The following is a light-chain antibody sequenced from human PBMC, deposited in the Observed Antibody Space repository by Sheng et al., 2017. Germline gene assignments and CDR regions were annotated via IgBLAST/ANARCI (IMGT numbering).Light chain of an antibody. J-gene: IGKJ3*01. CDR2: AAS. Sequence: DIQMTQSPSSLSASVGDRVTITCRAIQGITNYLAWYQQKPGKVPKLLIYAASTLQSGVPSRFSGSGSGTDFTLTISSLQPEDVATYYCQKYNSVPFTFGPGTKVDI. CDR1: QGITNY. V-gene: IGKV1-27*01. CDR3: QKYNSVPFT.